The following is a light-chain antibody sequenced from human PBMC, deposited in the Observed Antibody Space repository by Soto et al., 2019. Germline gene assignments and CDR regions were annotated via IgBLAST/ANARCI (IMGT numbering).Light chain of an antibody. Sequence: QSVLTQPASVSGSPGQSITISCTGTSSDVGGYNYVSWSQQHPGKAPKLMIYDVSNRPSGVSNRFSGSKSGSTASLTISGLQAEDEADYYCSSYTSSSDVFGTGTKVTVL. J-gene: IGLJ1*01. V-gene: IGLV2-14*01. CDR2: DVS. CDR3: SSYTSSSDV. CDR1: SSDVGGYNY.